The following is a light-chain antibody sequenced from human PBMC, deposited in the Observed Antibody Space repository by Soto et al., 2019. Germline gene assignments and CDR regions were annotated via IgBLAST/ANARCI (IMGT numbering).Light chain of an antibody. V-gene: IGLV2-23*01. J-gene: IGLJ3*02. CDR1: YLGNDDH. CDR2: AGS. Sequence: QSALTQPASVSASPGQSITISCIGYLGNDDHVSCYQQHPDKAPKLLIYAGSRMPSGVSDRFSAFMSANTASLTISGVQAEDEADYFCASYASTTLEFGGGTKLTVL. CDR3: ASYASTTLE.